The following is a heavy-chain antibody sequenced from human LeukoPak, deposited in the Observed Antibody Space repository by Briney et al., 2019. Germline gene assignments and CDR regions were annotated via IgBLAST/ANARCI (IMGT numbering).Heavy chain of an antibody. CDR3: ALYSSTWY. V-gene: IGHV1-46*01. Sequence: ASVKVSCKASGYTFTTYYIHWVRQAPGQGLEWMGIINPTGGSTTYAQKFQGRVTMTRDTSTSTVFMEVNSLRSEDTPVYYCALYSSTWYWGQGTLVTVSS. CDR1: GYTFTTYY. CDR2: INPTGGST. D-gene: IGHD6-13*01. J-gene: IGHJ4*02.